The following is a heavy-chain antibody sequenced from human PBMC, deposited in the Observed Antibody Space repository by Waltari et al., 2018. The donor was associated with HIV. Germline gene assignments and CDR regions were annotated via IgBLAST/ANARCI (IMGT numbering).Heavy chain of an antibody. Sequence: QVQLEQSGSELKKPGASVKVSCTASGYTLTNHAMNWVRQAPGQGLEWVGWINTKTGNPTYAQGFTGRFVFSLDTSVSTAYLQISSLKPEDTAVYFCARGPGRSLDYWGQGTLVTVSS. CDR2: INTKTGNP. CDR3: ARGPGRSLDY. J-gene: IGHJ4*02. CDR1: GYTLTNHA. V-gene: IGHV7-4-1*02. D-gene: IGHD3-10*01.